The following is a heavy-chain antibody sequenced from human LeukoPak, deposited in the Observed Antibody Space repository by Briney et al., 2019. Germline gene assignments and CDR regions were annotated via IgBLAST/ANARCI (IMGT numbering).Heavy chain of an antibody. CDR3: AKAMRAGLRLGELSFYY. Sequence: GRSLRLSCAASGFTFSSYGMHWVRQAPGKGLEWVAVISYDGSNKYYADSVKGRFTISRDNSKNTLYLQMNSLRAVDTAVYYCAKAMRAGLRLGELSFYYWGQGTLVTVSS. CDR2: ISYDGSNK. J-gene: IGHJ4*02. CDR1: GFTFSSYG. V-gene: IGHV3-30*18. D-gene: IGHD3-16*02.